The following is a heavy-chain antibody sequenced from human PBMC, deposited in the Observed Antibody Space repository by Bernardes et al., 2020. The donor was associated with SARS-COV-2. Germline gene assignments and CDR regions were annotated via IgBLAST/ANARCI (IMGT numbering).Heavy chain of an antibody. D-gene: IGHD3-10*01. CDR1: GYIFTSYA. J-gene: IGHJ6*02. CDR2: INTNTGNS. CDR3: ARVGITYYLDV. Sequence: ASVTVSCKASGYIFTSYAMNWVRQAPGKGLEWMGWINTNTGNSTYAQGFTGRFVFSLDTSVSTAYLQISSLKAEDTAVYYCARVGITYYLDVWGQGTTVTFSS. V-gene: IGHV7-4-1*02.